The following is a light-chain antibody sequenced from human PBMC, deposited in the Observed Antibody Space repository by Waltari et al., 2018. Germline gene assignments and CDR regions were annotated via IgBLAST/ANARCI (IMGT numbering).Light chain of an antibody. CDR1: NSDIGRYSY. Sequence: QSALTQPASVSGSAGQSIALSCSGTNSDIGRYSYVSWYQQHPGHAPRLIIYDVSRWPSGVSNRFIGSKSGITASLAISGLQAEDEGDYFCASYTSSNTVIFGGGTRVTVL. CDR2: DVS. J-gene: IGLJ2*01. CDR3: ASYTSSNTVI. V-gene: IGLV2-14*03.